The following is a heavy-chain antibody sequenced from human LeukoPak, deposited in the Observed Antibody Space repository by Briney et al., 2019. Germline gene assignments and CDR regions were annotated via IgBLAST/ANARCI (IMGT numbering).Heavy chain of an antibody. Sequence: SETLSLACAVYGGSFGGYFWNWIRQPPGKGLEWIGEINHSGSTNYNPSLKSRVTISVDTSKKRFSLKLSSVTAADTAVYYCVTYYFDSSGPKKNYWGQGTLVTVSS. D-gene: IGHD3-22*01. CDR1: GGSFGGYF. CDR2: INHSGST. J-gene: IGHJ4*02. CDR3: VTYYFDSSGPKKNY. V-gene: IGHV4-34*01.